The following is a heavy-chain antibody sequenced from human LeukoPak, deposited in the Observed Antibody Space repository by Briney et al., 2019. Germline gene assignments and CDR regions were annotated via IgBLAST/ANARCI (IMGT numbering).Heavy chain of an antibody. CDR1: GFTFSSYS. J-gene: IGHJ4*02. CDR3: ARVLRSGIAAVGNDY. V-gene: IGHV3-21*01. CDR2: ISSSSSYI. D-gene: IGHD6-13*01. Sequence: GGSLRLSCAASGFTFSSYSMNWVRQAPGKGLEWVSSISSSSSYIYYADSVKGRFTISRDNAKNSLYLQMNSLRAEDTAVYYCARVLRSGIAAVGNDYWGQGTLVTVSS.